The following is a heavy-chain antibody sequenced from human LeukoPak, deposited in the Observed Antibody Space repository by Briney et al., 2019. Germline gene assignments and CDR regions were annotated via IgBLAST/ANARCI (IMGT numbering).Heavy chain of an antibody. V-gene: IGHV3-23*01. J-gene: IGHJ2*01. CDR2: ISGSGGST. CDR1: GFTFSSYA. D-gene: IGHD3-9*01. Sequence: GGSLRLSCAASGFTFSSYAMSWVRQAPGKGLEWVSAISGSGGSTYYADSVKGPFTISRDNSKNTLYLQMNSLRAEDTAVYYCAKDSVNYDILTGYQNWYFDLWGRGTLVTVSS. CDR3: AKDSVNYDILTGYQNWYFDL.